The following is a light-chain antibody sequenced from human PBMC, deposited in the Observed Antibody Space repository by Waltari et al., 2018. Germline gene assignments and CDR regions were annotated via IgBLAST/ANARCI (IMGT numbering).Light chain of an antibody. Sequence: QSGLTQLPSASGTPGQGVTIPCSGCSPNIGEDYVYWYLQFPATSPKPPIHRNNRRPSGVPDRFSGSQSGTSAFLVISGLRSEDEADYHCATWDDSLSGWVFGGGTKVTVL. J-gene: IGLJ3*02. CDR3: ATWDDSLSGWV. CDR2: RNN. CDR1: SPNIGEDY. V-gene: IGLV1-47*01.